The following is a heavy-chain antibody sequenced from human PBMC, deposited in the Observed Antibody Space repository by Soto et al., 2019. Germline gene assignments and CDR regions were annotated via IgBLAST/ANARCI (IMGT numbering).Heavy chain of an antibody. CDR2: INPSGSST. V-gene: IGHV1-46*03. D-gene: IGHD3-22*01. CDR1: GGTFTSYY. Sequence: ASVKVSCKASGGTFTSYYMHWVRQAPGQGLEWMGIINPSGSSTSYAQKFQGRVTMTRDTSTSTVYMELSSLRSEDTAVYYCARDYDSSGYPRYYFDYWGQGTLVTVSS. CDR3: ARDYDSSGYPRYYFDY. J-gene: IGHJ4*02.